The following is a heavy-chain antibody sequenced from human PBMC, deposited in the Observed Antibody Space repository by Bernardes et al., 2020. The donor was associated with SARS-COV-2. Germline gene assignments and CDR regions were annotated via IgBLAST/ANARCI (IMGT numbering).Heavy chain of an antibody. V-gene: IGHV4-59*08. D-gene: IGHD6-19*01. CDR1: GGSMRNYF. CDR3: ARHWHCSGWQEEAPPFDL. Sequence: SETLSLTCSISGGSMRNYFWTWIRQPPGKGLEWIGYVYYSGSSSYNPSLRSRASISVESSKNQFSLRLSSLTAADTAVYYCARHWHCSGWQEEAPPFDLWGQGILVTVSS. CDR2: VYYSGSS. J-gene: IGHJ4*02.